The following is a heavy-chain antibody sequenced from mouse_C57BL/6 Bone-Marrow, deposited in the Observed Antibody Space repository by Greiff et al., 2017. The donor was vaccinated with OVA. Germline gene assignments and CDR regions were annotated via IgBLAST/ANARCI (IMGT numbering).Heavy chain of an antibody. Sequence: EVHLVESGGGLVKPGGSLKLSCAASGFTFSSYAMSWVRQTPEKRLEWVATISDGGSYTYYPDNVKGRFTISRDNAKNNLYLQMNHLKSEDTAMYYCARDGLIYYDYDWAMDYWGQGTSVTVSS. V-gene: IGHV5-4*01. CDR1: GFTFSSYA. CDR3: ARDGLIYYDYDWAMDY. CDR2: ISDGGSYT. J-gene: IGHJ4*01. D-gene: IGHD2-4*01.